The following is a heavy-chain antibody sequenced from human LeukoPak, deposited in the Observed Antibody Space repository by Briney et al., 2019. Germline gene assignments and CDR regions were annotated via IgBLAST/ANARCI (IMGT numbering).Heavy chain of an antibody. V-gene: IGHV4-30-2*01. CDR2: IYHSGST. D-gene: IGHD5-18*01. CDR3: ARGKGLQLSFYFDY. Sequence: ASETLSLTCTVSGGSISTGGYYWSWIRQPPGKGLEWIGYIYHSGSTYYNPSLKSRVTISVDRSKNQFSLKLSSVTAADTAVYYCARGKGLQLSFYFDYWGQGTLVTVSS. CDR1: GGSISTGGYY. J-gene: IGHJ4*02.